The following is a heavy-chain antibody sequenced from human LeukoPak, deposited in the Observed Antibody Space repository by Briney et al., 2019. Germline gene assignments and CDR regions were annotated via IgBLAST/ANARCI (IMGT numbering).Heavy chain of an antibody. CDR1: EFTFRSYD. D-gene: IGHD2-2*01. CDR3: ATSSLSPVWNY. Sequence: PGRSLTLSCAPSEFTFRSYDMQWVSQAPGKGLEWVALIWYDGSNKYYADSVRGRFTISRDNSKNTLYLQMNSLRAEDTALYYCATSSLSPVWNYWGQGTLVIVSS. CDR2: IWYDGSNK. V-gene: IGHV3-33*08. J-gene: IGHJ4*02.